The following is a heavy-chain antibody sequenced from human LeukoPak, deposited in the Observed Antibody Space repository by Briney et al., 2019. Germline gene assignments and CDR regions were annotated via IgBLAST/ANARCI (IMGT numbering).Heavy chain of an antibody. Sequence: GGSLRLSCAASGFTFSSYAMNWVRQAPGKGLEWVSSISSSSSYIYYADSVKGRFTISRDNAKNSLYLQMNSLRAEDTAVYYCARAAAAGTFDYWGQGTLVTVSS. J-gene: IGHJ4*02. D-gene: IGHD6-13*01. CDR2: ISSSSSYI. CDR1: GFTFSSYA. CDR3: ARAAAAGTFDY. V-gene: IGHV3-21*01.